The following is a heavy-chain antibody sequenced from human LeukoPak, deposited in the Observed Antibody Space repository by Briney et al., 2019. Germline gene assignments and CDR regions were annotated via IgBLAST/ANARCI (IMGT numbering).Heavy chain of an antibody. CDR3: AEVFLGRIAPTAFDI. D-gene: IGHD6-13*01. V-gene: IGHV3-23*01. CDR2: ISGGGGST. J-gene: IGHJ3*02. Sequence: PGGSLRLSCAASGFTFSSYAMSWVRQAPGKGLEWVSAISGGGGSTYYADSVKGRFTISRDNSKNTLYLQMNSLRAEDTAVYYCAEVFLGRIAPTAFDIWGQGTMVTVSS. CDR1: GFTFSSYA.